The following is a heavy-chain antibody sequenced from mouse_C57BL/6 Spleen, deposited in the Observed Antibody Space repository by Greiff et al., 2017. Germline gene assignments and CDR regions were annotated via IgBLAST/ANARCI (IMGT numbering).Heavy chain of an antibody. CDR2: IYPGDGDT. CDR1: GYAFSSYW. CDR3: ARGDYYGRDFDY. J-gene: IGHJ2*01. V-gene: IGHV1-80*01. Sequence: QVQLKESGAELVKPGASVKISCKASGYAFSSYWMNWVKQRPGKGLEWIGQIYPGDGDTNYNGKFKGKATLTADKSSSTAYMQLSSLTSEDSAVYFCARGDYYGRDFDYWGQGTTLTVSS. D-gene: IGHD1-2*01.